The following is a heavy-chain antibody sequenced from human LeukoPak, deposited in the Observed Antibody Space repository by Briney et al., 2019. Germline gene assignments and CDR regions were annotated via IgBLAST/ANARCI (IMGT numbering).Heavy chain of an antibody. CDR3: ARGPIVVVPAATKDYYYMDV. CDR1: GYTFTSYG. CDR2: ISAYNGNT. Sequence: ASVKVSCKASGYTFTSYGISWVRQAPGQGLEWMGWISAYNGNTNYAQKFQGRVTITADKSTSTAYMELSSLRSEDTAVYYCARGPIVVVPAATKDYYYMDVWGKGTTVTVSS. D-gene: IGHD2-2*01. J-gene: IGHJ6*03. V-gene: IGHV1-18*01.